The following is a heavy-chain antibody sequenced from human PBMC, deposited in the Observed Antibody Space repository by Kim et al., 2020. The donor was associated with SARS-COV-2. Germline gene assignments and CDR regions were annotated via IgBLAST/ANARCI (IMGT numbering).Heavy chain of an antibody. V-gene: IGHV4-59*01. CDR2: IYYSGST. CDR3: ASGWYFGNYYYGMDV. J-gene: IGHJ6*02. D-gene: IGHD6-19*01. CDR1: GGSISSYH. Sequence: SETLSLTCTVSGGSISSYHWSWIRQPPGKGLEWIGYIYYSGSTNYNPSLKSRVTISVDTSKNQFSLKLSSVTAADTAVYYCASGWYFGNYYYGMDVWGQGTTVTVSS.